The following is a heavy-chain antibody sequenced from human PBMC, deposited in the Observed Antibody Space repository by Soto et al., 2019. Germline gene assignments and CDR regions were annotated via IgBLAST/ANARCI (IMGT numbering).Heavy chain of an antibody. CDR3: ARQQMVFTVVDYYYMDV. V-gene: IGHV4-59*01. D-gene: IGHD2-8*01. J-gene: IGHJ6*03. Sequence: PSETLSLTSTVSGGSITGYYWTWIRQYQGKGLEWIGYIYYSGSTTYNPSLKRRLTLSVDTSKNQLSLRLTSVTSADTAVYYCARQQMVFTVVDYYYMDVWGKGTTVTVSS. CDR1: GGSITGYY. CDR2: IYYSGST.